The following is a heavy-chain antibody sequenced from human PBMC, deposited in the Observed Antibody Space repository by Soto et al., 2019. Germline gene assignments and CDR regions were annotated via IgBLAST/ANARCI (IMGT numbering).Heavy chain of an antibody. CDR3: AKNSYGDSWNFGLDV. CDR1: RFSFNTYG. D-gene: IGHD4-17*01. V-gene: IGHV3-23*01. J-gene: IGHJ6*02. CDR2: LSASGSGS. Sequence: EVQLLESGGGLVQPGGSLRLSCTTSRFSFNTYGMTWVRRAPGKGLEWVSTLSASGSGSYYAESVKGRFTVSRDNSXXTMYLQMNSLRDEDTAVYYCAKNSYGDSWNFGLDVWGQGTTVTVSS.